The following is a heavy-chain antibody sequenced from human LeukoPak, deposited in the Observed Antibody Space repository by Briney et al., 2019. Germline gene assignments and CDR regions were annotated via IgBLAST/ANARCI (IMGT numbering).Heavy chain of an antibody. CDR2: IYTSGST. CDR1: GGSISSYY. D-gene: IGHD2-8*01. CDR3: ARSETREYCTNGVCYFDN. V-gene: IGHV4-4*07. J-gene: IGHJ4*02. Sequence: SETLSLTCTVSGGSISSYYWSWIRQPAGKGLEWIGRIYTSGSTNYNPSLKSRVTMSVDTSKNQFSLKLSSVTAAGTAVYYCARSETREYCTNGVCYFDNWGQGTLVTVSS.